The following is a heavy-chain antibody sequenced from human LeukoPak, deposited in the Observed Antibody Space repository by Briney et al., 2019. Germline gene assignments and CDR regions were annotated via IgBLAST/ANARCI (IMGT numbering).Heavy chain of an antibody. CDR3: AGVRSHNWCFDY. D-gene: IGHD1-20*01. V-gene: IGHV4-30-4*01. J-gene: IGHJ4*02. Sequence: PSQTLSLTCTVSGGSISSGDYYWSWIRQPPGKGLEWIGYIYYSGSTYYNPSLKSRVTISVDTSKNQFSLKLGSVTAADTAVYYCAGVRSHNWCFDYWGQGTLVTVSS. CDR1: GGSISSGDYY. CDR2: IYYSGST.